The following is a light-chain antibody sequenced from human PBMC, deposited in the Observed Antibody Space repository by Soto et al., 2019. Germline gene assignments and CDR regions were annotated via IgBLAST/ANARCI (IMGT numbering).Light chain of an antibody. V-gene: IGKV1-27*01. CDR1: QGISHF. J-gene: IGKJ1*01. Sequence: DNQMTQSPSSLSASVGDRVTITCRASQGISHFLAWYQQKPGKVPKLLIYAASILQSGVPPRFSGSGAGTDFSLTISSLQPEDVATYYCQKYNTVPRTFGQGTKVEI. CDR3: QKYNTVPRT. CDR2: AAS.